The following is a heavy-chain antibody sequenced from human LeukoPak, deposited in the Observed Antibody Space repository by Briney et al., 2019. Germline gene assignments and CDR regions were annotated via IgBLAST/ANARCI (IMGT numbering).Heavy chain of an antibody. D-gene: IGHD3-22*01. CDR1: GFTFSSYV. Sequence: GGSLRLSCAASGFTFSSYVMSWVRQAPSKGLGWVSAISSSGSSTYYADSVKGRFTIPRDNSKNTLYLQMNSLRAEDTAVYYCAKVYDSSGYYLSDAFDIWGQGTMVTISS. V-gene: IGHV3-23*01. CDR2: ISSSGSST. CDR3: AKVYDSSGYYLSDAFDI. J-gene: IGHJ3*02.